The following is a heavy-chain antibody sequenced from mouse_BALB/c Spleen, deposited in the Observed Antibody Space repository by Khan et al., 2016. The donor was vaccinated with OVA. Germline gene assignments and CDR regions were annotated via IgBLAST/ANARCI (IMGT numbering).Heavy chain of an antibody. J-gene: IGHJ3*01. D-gene: IGHD1-1*01. V-gene: IGHV1-18*01. CDR3: GGISIITVEGFAY. Sequence: VRLQQSGPDLVKPGASVKISCKTSGYSFTGYYIHWVKQSQGKSLEWIGRVNPNNGGTTYNQKFKGKAILTVETSSSTAYMELRSLTSEDSAVYYCGGISIITVEGFAYWGQGTLVTVSA. CDR2: VNPNNGGT. CDR1: GYSFTGYY.